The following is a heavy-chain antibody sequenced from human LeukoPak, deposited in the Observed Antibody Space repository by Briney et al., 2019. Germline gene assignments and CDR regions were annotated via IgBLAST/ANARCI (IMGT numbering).Heavy chain of an antibody. J-gene: IGHJ6*02. CDR2: IYYSGST. V-gene: IGHV4-59*01. CDR1: GVSISSYY. D-gene: IGHD2-15*01. CDR3: ARAGSGGSNHAQYYYYYGMDV. Sequence: SETLSLTCTVSGVSISSYYWSWIRQPPGKGLEWIGYIYYSGSTNYNPSLKSRVTISVDTSKNQFSLKLSPVTAADTAVYYCARAGSGGSNHAQYYYYYGMDVWGQGTTVTVSS.